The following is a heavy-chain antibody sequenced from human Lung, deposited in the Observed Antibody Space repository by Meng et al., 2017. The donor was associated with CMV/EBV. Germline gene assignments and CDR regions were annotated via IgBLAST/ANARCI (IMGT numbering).Heavy chain of an antibody. J-gene: IGHJ4*02. V-gene: IGHV1-69*05. D-gene: IGHD4-17*01. CDR2: IIPIFGTA. CDR3: ARVRSRDYGDFYAHFDY. Sequence: GRFSSYAISWVRQAPGQGLEWMGGIIPIFGTANYAQKFQGRVTITTDESTSTAYMELSSLRSEDTAVYYCARVRSRDYGDFYAHFDYWGQGTLVTVSS. CDR1: GRFSSYA.